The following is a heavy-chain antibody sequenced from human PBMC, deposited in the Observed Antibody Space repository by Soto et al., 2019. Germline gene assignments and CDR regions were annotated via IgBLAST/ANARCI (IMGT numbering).Heavy chain of an antibody. CDR3: AGVNLLLDWYFDL. J-gene: IGHJ2*01. Sequence: EVQLVESGGGLVQPGGSLRLSCAASGFTFSSYWMSWVRQAPGKGLEWVANIKQDGSEKYYVDSVKGRFTISRDNAKNALYLQMNSLRAEDTAVYYCAGVNLLLDWYFDLWGRGTLVTVSS. CDR2: IKQDGSEK. V-gene: IGHV3-7*01. CDR1: GFTFSSYW. D-gene: IGHD2-15*01.